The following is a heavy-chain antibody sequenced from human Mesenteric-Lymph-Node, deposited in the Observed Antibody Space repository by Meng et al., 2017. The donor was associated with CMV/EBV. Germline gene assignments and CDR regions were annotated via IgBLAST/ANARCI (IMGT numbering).Heavy chain of an antibody. V-gene: IGHV3-66*04. CDR2: IYSDGNT. D-gene: IGHD3-16*01. CDR3: ARHMNPEY. Sequence: GGSLRLSCAASGFAFNTYEMTWVRQAPGKGLEWVSVIYSDGNTYYADSVKGRFTISRDNSKNTLSLQMNSLRIEDTAVYYCARHMNPEYWGQGTLVTVSS. J-gene: IGHJ4*02. CDR1: GFAFNTYE.